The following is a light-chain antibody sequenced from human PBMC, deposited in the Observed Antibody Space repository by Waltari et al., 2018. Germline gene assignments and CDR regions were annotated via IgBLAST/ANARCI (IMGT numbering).Light chain of an antibody. Sequence: QSALAQPASVSGSPGQSITIPCTGTSSDVGSYNLVSWYQQHPGKVPKLMIYEVIKRPSVVSNRFSGSKSGNTASLTISGLQAEDEADYYSCSYVGGSSLIFGGGTKLTVL. CDR3: CSYVGGSSLI. CDR2: EVI. CDR1: SSDVGSYNL. J-gene: IGLJ2*01. V-gene: IGLV2-23*02.